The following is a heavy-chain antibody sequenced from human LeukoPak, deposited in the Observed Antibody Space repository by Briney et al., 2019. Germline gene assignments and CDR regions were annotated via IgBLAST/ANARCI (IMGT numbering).Heavy chain of an antibody. CDR1: GDSTTNYY. Sequence: SETLSLTCTVSGDSTTNYYWIWIRQPPGKGLEWIGYIHYSGSTNYNPSLKSRVTISVDTSKNQFSLKLSSVTAADTAVYYCARGRNYYYSMDVWGKGTTVTVSS. J-gene: IGHJ6*03. V-gene: IGHV4-59*01. CDR2: IHYSGST. CDR3: ARGRNYYYSMDV.